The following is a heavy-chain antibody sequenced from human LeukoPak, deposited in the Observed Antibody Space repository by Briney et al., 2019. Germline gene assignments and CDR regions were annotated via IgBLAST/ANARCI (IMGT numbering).Heavy chain of an antibody. D-gene: IGHD5/OR15-5a*01. CDR2: IYYSGST. V-gene: IGHV4-59*12. CDR3: ARGLHPAVGRLYYYFYYGMDV. J-gene: IGHJ6*02. Sequence: VVPAETLSLTCTVSGSSISSYYWSWMRQPPGKGLEWVGYIYYSGSTNYNPSLKSRVTISVDTSKNQFSLKLSCVTAADTAVYYCARGLHPAVGRLYYYFYYGMDVWGQGTTASVSS. CDR1: GSSISSYY.